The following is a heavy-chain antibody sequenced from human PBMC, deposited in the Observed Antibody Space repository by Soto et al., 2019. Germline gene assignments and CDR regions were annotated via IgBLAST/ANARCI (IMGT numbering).Heavy chain of an antibody. V-gene: IGHV1-69*13. D-gene: IGHD3-3*01. CDR1: GGTFSSYA. CDR2: IIPIFGTA. CDR3: ARDLIRGYDFWSGYLYGMDV. Sequence: GASVKVSCKASGGTFSSYAISWVRQAPGQGLEWMGGIIPIFGTANYAQKFQGRVTITADESTSTAYMELSSLRSEDTAVYYCARDLIRGYDFWSGYLYGMDVWGQGTTVTVSS. J-gene: IGHJ6*02.